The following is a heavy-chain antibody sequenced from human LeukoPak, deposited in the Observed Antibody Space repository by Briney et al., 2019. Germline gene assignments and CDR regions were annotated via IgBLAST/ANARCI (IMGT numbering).Heavy chain of an antibody. J-gene: IGHJ4*02. Sequence: PGGSLRLSCAASGFTFSSYWMGWVRQAPGKGLEWVANIKQDGSEKYYVDSVKGRFTISRDNAKNSLYLQMNSLRAEDTAVYYCARKVSGVAGVYYFDDWGQGTLVTVSS. V-gene: IGHV3-7*01. CDR2: IKQDGSEK. CDR3: ARKVSGVAGVYYFDD. CDR1: GFTFSSYW. D-gene: IGHD6-13*01.